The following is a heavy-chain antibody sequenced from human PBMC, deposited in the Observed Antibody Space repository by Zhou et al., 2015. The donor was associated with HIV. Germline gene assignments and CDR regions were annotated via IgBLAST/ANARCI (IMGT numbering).Heavy chain of an antibody. CDR1: GGTFSNYA. J-gene: IGHJ4*02. Sequence: QVLLVQSGAEVKKPGSSVKVSCEASGGTFSNYAVSWVRQAPGQGLEWMGGISPISGTTNYAQKFQGRVTITADKSTGTAYMELRSLTSDDTATYYCAKETEPRYYHILTGYSHWGQGTLVTVSS. CDR3: AKETEPRYYHILTGYSH. D-gene: IGHD3-9*01. V-gene: IGHV1-69*06. CDR2: ISPISGTT.